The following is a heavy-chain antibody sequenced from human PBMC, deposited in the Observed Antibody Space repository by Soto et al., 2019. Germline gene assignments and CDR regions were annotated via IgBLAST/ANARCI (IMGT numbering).Heavy chain of an antibody. Sequence: EVQLVESGGGLVQPGGSLRLSCAASGFTFRSYAMHWVRQAPGKGLEYVSAISSNGGSTYYANSVKGRFTISRDNSKNTLYLQMGSLRAEDMAVYYCARVDYGGKWGAFDIWGQGTMVTVSS. CDR3: ARVDYGGKWGAFDI. CDR2: ISSNGGST. J-gene: IGHJ3*02. V-gene: IGHV3-64*01. CDR1: GFTFRSYA. D-gene: IGHD4-17*01.